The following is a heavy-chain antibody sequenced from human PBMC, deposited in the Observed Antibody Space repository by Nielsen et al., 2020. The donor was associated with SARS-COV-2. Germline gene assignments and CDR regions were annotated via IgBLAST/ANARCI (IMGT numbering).Heavy chain of an antibody. Sequence: GESLKISCTASGFALSAYGMDWVRQVPGRGLEWLAHIRMSDGATQYADSVRGRFTISRDNAKNSLYLQMNSLRDEDTAVYFCAKELEVCCHYMDVWGKGTKVTVSS. CDR3: AKELEVCCHYMDV. J-gene: IGHJ6*03. V-gene: IGHV3-48*02. CDR2: IRMSDGAT. CDR1: GFALSAYG. D-gene: IGHD5/OR15-5a*01.